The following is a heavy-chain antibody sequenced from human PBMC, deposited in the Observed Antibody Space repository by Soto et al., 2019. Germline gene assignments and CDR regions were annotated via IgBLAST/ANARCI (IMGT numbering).Heavy chain of an antibody. Sequence: QLQLQESGPGLVKPSETLSLICTVSGGSISSTSDYWGWIRQPPGKGLEWIGTVFYNGATQYSPSLKSRVTISVDTSKNQFSLRLGSVTAADTAVYYCARELRSITVGGPQRGYWGQGTLVSVSS. V-gene: IGHV4-39*02. CDR1: GGSISSTSDY. D-gene: IGHD6-19*01. J-gene: IGHJ4*02. CDR3: ARELRSITVGGPQRGY. CDR2: VFYNGAT.